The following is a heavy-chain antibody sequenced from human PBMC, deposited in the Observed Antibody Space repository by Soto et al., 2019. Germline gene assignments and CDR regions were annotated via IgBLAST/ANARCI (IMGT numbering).Heavy chain of an antibody. V-gene: IGHV4-34*01. Sequence: QVQLQQWGAGLLKPSETLSLTCAVYGGSFSDYSWSWIRQPPGKGLEWIGEINHSGSTNYNPSLKSRVTISVDTSKNQFSLKLSAVTAADTAVYYCAWGNYDILTGYSYFDYWGQGTLVTVSS. J-gene: IGHJ4*02. D-gene: IGHD3-9*01. CDR2: INHSGST. CDR3: AWGNYDILTGYSYFDY. CDR1: GGSFSDYS.